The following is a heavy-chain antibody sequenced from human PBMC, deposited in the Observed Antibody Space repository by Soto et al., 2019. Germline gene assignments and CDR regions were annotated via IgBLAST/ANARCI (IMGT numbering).Heavy chain of an antibody. Sequence: QITLKESGPTLVKPTQTLTLTCTFSGFSLSTSGVGVGWIRQPPGKALECLALIYWYDDKRYSPSLQSRLTITKATSKNQVVLTMTNMDPVDTATYYCAHTGITPGNNWFDPWVQGTLFTVSS. CDR1: GFSLSTSGVG. CDR3: AHTGITPGNNWFDP. J-gene: IGHJ5*02. V-gene: IGHV2-5*01. D-gene: IGHD3-10*01. CDR2: IYWYDDK.